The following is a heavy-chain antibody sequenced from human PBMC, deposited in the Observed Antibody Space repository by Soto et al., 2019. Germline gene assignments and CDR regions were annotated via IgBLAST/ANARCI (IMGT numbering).Heavy chain of an antibody. CDR3: ARVDYYDSSGYPSWFDP. CDR1: GGSISSYY. D-gene: IGHD3-22*01. V-gene: IGHV4-59*01. Sequence: PSETLSLTCTVSGGSISSYYWSWIRQPPGKGLEWIGYIYYSGSTNYNPSLKSRATISVDTSKNQFSLKLSSVTAADTAVYYCARVDYYDSSGYPSWFDPWGQGTLVTVSS. CDR2: IYYSGST. J-gene: IGHJ5*02.